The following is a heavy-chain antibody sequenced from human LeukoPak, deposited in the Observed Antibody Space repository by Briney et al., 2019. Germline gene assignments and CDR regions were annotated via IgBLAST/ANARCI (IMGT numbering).Heavy chain of an antibody. CDR2: ISSSSSYI. Sequence: GGSLRLSCAASGFTFSSYSMNWVRQAPGKGLEWVSSISSSSSYIYYADSVKGRFTISRDNAKNSLYLQMNSLRAEDTAVYYCARVVGIVVVPAAVDYWGQGTLVTVSS. D-gene: IGHD2-2*03. J-gene: IGHJ4*02. CDR1: GFTFSSYS. V-gene: IGHV3-21*01. CDR3: ARVVGIVVVPAAVDY.